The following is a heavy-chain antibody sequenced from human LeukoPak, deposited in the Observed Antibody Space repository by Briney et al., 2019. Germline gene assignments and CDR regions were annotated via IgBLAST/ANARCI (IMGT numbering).Heavy chain of an antibody. V-gene: IGHV3-23*01. D-gene: IGHD6-25*01. J-gene: IGHJ4*02. CDR1: GFTFSSYA. CDR3: AAISYSGMWPVGY. CDR2: ISAGGDTT. Sequence: PGGSLRLSCAASGFTFSSYAMSWVRQAPGEGLEWVSGISAGGDTTYTADSVRGRFTISRDNSNNTLYLQMNILTAEDTAVYYCAAISYSGMWPVGYWGQGILVTVTA.